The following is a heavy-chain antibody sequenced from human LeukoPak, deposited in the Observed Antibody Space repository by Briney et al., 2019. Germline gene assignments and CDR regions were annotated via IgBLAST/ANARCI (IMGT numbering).Heavy chain of an antibody. CDR2: ISGSGGST. CDR3: AKAGYSSSWYGDY. J-gene: IGHJ4*02. CDR1: GFTFSSYA. D-gene: IGHD6-13*01. V-gene: IGHV3-23*01. Sequence: GGSLRLSCAASGFTFSSYAISWVRQAPGKGLEWVSAISGSGGSTYYADSVKGRFTISRDNSKNTLYLQMNSLRAEDTAVYYCAKAGYSSSWYGDYWGQGTLVTVSS.